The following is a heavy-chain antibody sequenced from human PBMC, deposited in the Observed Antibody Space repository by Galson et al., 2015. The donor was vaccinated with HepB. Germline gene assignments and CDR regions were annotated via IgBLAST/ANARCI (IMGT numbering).Heavy chain of an antibody. CDR3: ARVGGAYYYDISGALLDF. CDR1: GFTLDTYD. J-gene: IGHJ4*02. CDR2: ISGNDGRT. V-gene: IGHV3-23*01. D-gene: IGHD3-22*01. Sequence: SLRLSCAASGFTLDTYDMTWVRQAPGKGLDWVSSISGNDGRTYYADSVKGRFTISRDVSENTLSLQMHSLRADDTAVYYCARVGGAYYYDISGALLDFWGQGTLVSVSA.